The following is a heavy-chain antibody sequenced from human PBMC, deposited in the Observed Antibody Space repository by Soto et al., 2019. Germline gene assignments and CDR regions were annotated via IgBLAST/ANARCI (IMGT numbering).Heavy chain of an antibody. CDR2: IDPSGSYT. Sequence: GESLKISCKGSGYSFTSYWISWVRQMPGKGLEWMGRIDPSGSYTNYSPSFQGHVTISADKSISTAYLQWSSLKASDTAMYYCARLVPAHHYYYYGMDVWGQGTTVTVSS. J-gene: IGHJ6*02. V-gene: IGHV5-10-1*01. CDR3: ARLVPAHHYYYYGMDV. CDR1: GYSFTSYW. D-gene: IGHD2-2*01.